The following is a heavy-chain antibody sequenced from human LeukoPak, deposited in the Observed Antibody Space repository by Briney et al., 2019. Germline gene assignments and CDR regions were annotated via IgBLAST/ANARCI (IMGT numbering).Heavy chain of an antibody. CDR2: ISGSGGST. CDR3: ARVIRAAPGKGYFDY. Sequence: PGGSLRLSCATSGFIISTYALSWVRQAPGKGLEWASSISGSGGSTYHADSVKGRFTISRDSSKNTLYLQMNSLRAEDTAIYYCARVIRAAPGKGYFDYWGQGTLVTVSS. V-gene: IGHV3-23*01. CDR1: GFIISTYA. D-gene: IGHD6-13*01. J-gene: IGHJ4*02.